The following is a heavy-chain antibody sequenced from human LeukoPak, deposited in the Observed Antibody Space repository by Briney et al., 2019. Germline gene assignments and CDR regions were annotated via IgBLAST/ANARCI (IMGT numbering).Heavy chain of an antibody. J-gene: IGHJ4*02. CDR3: ARSGAEGTFDY. D-gene: IGHD6-13*01. V-gene: IGHV3-66*01. CDR1: GFTVSNNY. CDR2: IYSGGNT. Sequence: GGSLRLSCAVFGFTVSNNYMHWVRQAPGKGLEWVSVIYSGGNTFYADSVKGRFTISRDNSKNTLYLQMNSLRGEDTAVYYCARSGAEGTFDYWGQGTLATVSS.